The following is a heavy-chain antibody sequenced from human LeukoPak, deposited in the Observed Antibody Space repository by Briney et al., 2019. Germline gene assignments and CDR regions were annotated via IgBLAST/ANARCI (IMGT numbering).Heavy chain of an antibody. CDR2: ISAYNGNT. V-gene: IGHV1-18*04. Sequence: GASVKVSCKASAYPVTHYYIHWIRQAPGQGLEWMGWISAYNGNTNYAQKLQGRVTMTTDTSTSTAYMELRSLRSDDTAVYYCARAIHYYDSSGYRDYWGQGTLVTVSS. CDR1: AYPVTHYY. CDR3: ARAIHYYDSSGYRDY. J-gene: IGHJ4*02. D-gene: IGHD3-22*01.